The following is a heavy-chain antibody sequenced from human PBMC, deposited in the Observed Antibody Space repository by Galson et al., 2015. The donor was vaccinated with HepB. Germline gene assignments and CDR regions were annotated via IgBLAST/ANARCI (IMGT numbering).Heavy chain of an antibody. V-gene: IGHV1-69*02. J-gene: IGHJ6*02. D-gene: IGHD2-21*01. Sequence: SVTVSCKASGGTFSSYTISWVRQAPGQGLEWMGRIIPILGIANYAQKFQGRVTITADKSTSTAYMELSSLRSEDTAVYYCAGFSGCGYFYSMDVWVPWSPVTVA. CDR1: GGTFSSYT. CDR2: IIPILGIA. CDR3: AGFSGCGYFYSMDV.